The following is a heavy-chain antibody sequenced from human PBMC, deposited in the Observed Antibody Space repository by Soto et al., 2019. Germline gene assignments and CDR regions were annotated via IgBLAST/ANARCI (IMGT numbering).Heavy chain of an antibody. CDR3: AHPRGYGVFDAYDF. CDR2: ISGSAEIT. Sequence: EVQVVESGGGLVKPGQSLRLSCAASGFTFSTYAMSWVRQAPGKGLEWVSAISGSAEITYYADSVKGRFTISRDNSINMLYLQMNSLRTEDTAVYYCAHPRGYGVFDAYDFWGQGAMVTVSS. J-gene: IGHJ3*01. V-gene: IGHV3-23*04. CDR1: GFTFSTYA. D-gene: IGHD4-17*01.